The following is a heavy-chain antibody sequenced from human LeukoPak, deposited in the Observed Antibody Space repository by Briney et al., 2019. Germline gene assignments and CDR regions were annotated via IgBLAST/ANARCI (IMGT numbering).Heavy chain of an antibody. V-gene: IGHV4-38-2*01. CDR1: GYSISSGYY. CDR2: IYHSGST. CDR3: ARRDFWRRTDFDY. D-gene: IGHD3/OR15-3a*01. Sequence: TSETLSLTRAASGYSISSGYYWGWIRQPPGKGLERIGSIYHSGSTYYNPSLKSRVTISVDTSKNQFSLKLSSVTAADTAVYYCARRDFWRRTDFDYWGQGTLVTVSS. J-gene: IGHJ4*02.